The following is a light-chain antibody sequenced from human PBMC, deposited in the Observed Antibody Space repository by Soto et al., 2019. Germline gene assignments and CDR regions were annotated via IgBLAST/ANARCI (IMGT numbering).Light chain of an antibody. CDR3: QQYNNCPQT. J-gene: IGKJ3*01. CDR1: QSVSSN. Sequence: EIEMTQSPATLSVSPGERATLSCRASQSVSSNLAWYQQKPGQAPRLLIYGASTRATGIPARFSGSGSGTEFTLTISSLQSEDFAVYYCQQYNNCPQTFGPGTKVDIK. V-gene: IGKV3-15*01. CDR2: GAS.